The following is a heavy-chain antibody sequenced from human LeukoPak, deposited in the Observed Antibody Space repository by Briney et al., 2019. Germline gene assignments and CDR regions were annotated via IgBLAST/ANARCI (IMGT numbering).Heavy chain of an antibody. CDR3: ARGMYSGSSPADY. CDR1: GFTVNSNY. V-gene: IGHV3-53*01. CDR2: IYSGGST. Sequence: GGSLRLSCAASGFTVNSNYMSWVRQAPGKGLEWVSVIYSGGSTYYADSVKGRFTISRDNSKNTLYLQMNSLRAEDTAVYYCARGMYSGSSPADYWGKGTLVTVSS. D-gene: IGHD1-26*01. J-gene: IGHJ4*02.